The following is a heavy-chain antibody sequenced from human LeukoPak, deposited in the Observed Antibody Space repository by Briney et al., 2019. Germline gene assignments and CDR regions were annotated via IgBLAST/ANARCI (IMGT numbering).Heavy chain of an antibody. D-gene: IGHD3-10*01. V-gene: IGHV1-69*13. Sequence: SVKVSCKASGGTFSIYAISWVRQAPGQGLEWMGGIIPIFGTANYAQKFQGRVTITADESTSTAYMELSSLRSEDTAVYYCARKGYYGSGSYVDYWGQGTLVTVSS. CDR2: IIPIFGTA. J-gene: IGHJ4*02. CDR1: GGTFSIYA. CDR3: ARKGYYGSGSYVDY.